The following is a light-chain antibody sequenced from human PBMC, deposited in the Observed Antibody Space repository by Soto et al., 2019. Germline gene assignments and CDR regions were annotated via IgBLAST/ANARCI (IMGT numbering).Light chain of an antibody. V-gene: IGLV2-14*01. Sequence: QSARTQPASVSGSPGQSITISCTGTSSDVGGYNYVSWYQQHPGKAPKLMIYDVSNRPSGVSNRFSGSKSGNTASLTISGLQAEDEADYYCSSYTSSSTWVFGTGTKVTVL. CDR1: SSDVGGYNY. CDR2: DVS. CDR3: SSYTSSSTWV. J-gene: IGLJ1*01.